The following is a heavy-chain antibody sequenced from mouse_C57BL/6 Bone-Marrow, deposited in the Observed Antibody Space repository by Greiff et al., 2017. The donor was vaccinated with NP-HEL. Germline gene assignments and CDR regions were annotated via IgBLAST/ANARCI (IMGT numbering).Heavy chain of an antibody. CDR2: IHPSDSDT. V-gene: IGHV1-74*01. J-gene: IGHJ4*01. CDR1: GYTFTSYW. CDR3: AISLYSNYVFYAMDY. D-gene: IGHD2-5*01. Sequence: QVQLQQPGAELVKPGASVKVSCKASGYTFTSYWMHWVKQRPGQGLEWIGRIHPSDSDTNYNQKVKGKATLTVDKSSSTAYMKLSSLTSEDSAVYYCAISLYSNYVFYAMDYWGQGTSVTVSS.